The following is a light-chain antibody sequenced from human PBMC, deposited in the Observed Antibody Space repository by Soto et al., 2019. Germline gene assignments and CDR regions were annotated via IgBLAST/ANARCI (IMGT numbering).Light chain of an antibody. CDR3: QVWDSSGDHLL. V-gene: IGLV3-21*02. CDR1: NIGTKS. Sequence: SYELTQPPSVSVAPGQTARITCGGNNIGTKSVHWYQQKPGQAPVLVVYDDFDRPSGIPERFSGSNSGNTATLTISRVEAGDEADYYCQVWDSSGDHLLFGGGTQLTVL. J-gene: IGLJ2*01. CDR2: DDF.